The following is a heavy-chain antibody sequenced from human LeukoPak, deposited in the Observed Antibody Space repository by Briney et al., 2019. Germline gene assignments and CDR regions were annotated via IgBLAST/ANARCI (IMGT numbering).Heavy chain of an antibody. J-gene: IGHJ4*02. Sequence: SETLSLTCTVSGGSVNSDSYYWSWIRQPPGQGLEWVGYFYHSGSPTYNPSLRSRVTISVDTSKNQFSLRLSSVTAADTAMYYCATSVAYYYLDYWGQGTLVTVSS. CDR2: FYHSGSP. D-gene: IGHD3-16*01. V-gene: IGHV4-61*01. CDR3: ATSVAYYYLDY. CDR1: GGSVNSDSYY.